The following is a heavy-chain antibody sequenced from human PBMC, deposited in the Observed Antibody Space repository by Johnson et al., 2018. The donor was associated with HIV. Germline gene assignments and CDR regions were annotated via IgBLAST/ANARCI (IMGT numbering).Heavy chain of an antibody. Sequence: VQLVESGGGLIQPGGSLRLSCAASRFTFSIYAMTWVRQAPGKGLEWVSGISSSGGTTHNADSVKGRFTISRNNAKNSLYLQMNSLRAEDTAVYFCATVWRNEGRHAFDIWGQGTMVTVSS. D-gene: IGHD1-1*01. CDR2: ISSSGGTT. CDR1: RFTFSIYA. V-gene: IGHV3-23*04. CDR3: ATVWRNEGRHAFDI. J-gene: IGHJ3*02.